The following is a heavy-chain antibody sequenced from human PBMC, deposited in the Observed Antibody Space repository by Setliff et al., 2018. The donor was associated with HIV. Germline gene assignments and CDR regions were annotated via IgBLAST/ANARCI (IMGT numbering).Heavy chain of an antibody. CDR2: IYWNDDK. CDR1: GFSLSSSGVG. CDR3: AHQRFEWEPLGY. Sequence: SGPTLVNPTQTLTLTCTFSGFSLSSSGVGVGWIRQLPGKALECLAIIYWNDDKRYSPSLRSRLTITKGTSKNQVVLIMTNMDPVDTATYYCAHQRFEWEPLGYWGQGTLVTVSS. D-gene: IGHD1-26*01. V-gene: IGHV2-5*01. J-gene: IGHJ4*02.